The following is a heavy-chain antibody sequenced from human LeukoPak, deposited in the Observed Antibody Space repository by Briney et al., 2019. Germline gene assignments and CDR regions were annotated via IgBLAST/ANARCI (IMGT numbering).Heavy chain of an antibody. J-gene: IGHJ5*02. CDR1: GDSMSGYY. CDR3: ARHDNYPGFGRGFDP. CDR2: MYYSGTT. V-gene: IGHV4-59*08. D-gene: IGHD3-10*01. Sequence: ETLSLTCSVSGDSMSGYYWSWIRQPPGKGLEWIGYMYYSGTTNYNPSLKSRVTISADTSKNHFSLKLYSVTAADTAVYYCARHDNYPGFGRGFDPWGQGFLVTVTS.